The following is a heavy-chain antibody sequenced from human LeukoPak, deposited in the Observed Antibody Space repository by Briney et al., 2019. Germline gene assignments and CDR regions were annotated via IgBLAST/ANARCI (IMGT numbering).Heavy chain of an antibody. D-gene: IGHD3-22*01. Sequence: GRSLSLSCAASGFTFDVSAMNWVRQAPGKGLEWVSASGNAGDTYYADSVKGRFTISRDNSKKMLFLQMTSLRAEDTAVYYCAKKTPGNYPYDYWGQGTLVTVSP. J-gene: IGHJ4*02. CDR3: AKKTPGNYPYDY. CDR1: GFTFDVSA. CDR2: SGNAGDT. V-gene: IGHV3-23*01.